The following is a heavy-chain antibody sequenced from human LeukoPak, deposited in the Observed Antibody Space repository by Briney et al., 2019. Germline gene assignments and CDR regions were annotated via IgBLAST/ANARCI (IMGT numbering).Heavy chain of an antibody. CDR3: ARGRVSSSTWYSTYYYYFYMDV. J-gene: IGHJ6*03. Sequence: GSLRLSCAASGFTVSSNYMSWIRQPPGKGLEWIGYVDHTGSTNFNPSLNGRVSISRDTTNNLFSLRLRSVTAADTAVYFCARGRVSSSTWYSTYYYYFYMDVWGRGTTVTVSS. CDR1: GFTVSSNY. V-gene: IGHV4-59*02. D-gene: IGHD1-1*01. CDR2: VDHTGST.